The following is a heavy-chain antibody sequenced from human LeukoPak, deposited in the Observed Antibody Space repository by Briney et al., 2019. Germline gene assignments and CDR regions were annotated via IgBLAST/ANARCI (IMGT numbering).Heavy chain of an antibody. CDR2: IYYSGST. CDR1: GGSISSYY. D-gene: IGHD3-22*01. CDR3: ARQSGYPPYNWFDP. V-gene: IGHV4-59*08. J-gene: IGHJ5*02. Sequence: SETLSLTCTVSGGSISSYYWSWIRQPPGKGLQWIGYIYYSGSTNYNPSLKSRVTISVDTSKNQFSLKLSSVTAADTAVYYCARQSGYPPYNWFDPSGQGTLVTVSS.